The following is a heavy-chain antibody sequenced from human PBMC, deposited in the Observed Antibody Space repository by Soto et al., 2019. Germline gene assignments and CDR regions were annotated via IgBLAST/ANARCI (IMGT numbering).Heavy chain of an antibody. CDR3: AGWVYGSGSVYYGMDG. D-gene: IGHD3-10*01. Sequence: QVQLQESGPGLVKPSQTLSLTCTVSGGSISSGGYYWSWIRQHPGKGLEWIGYIYYSGSTYYNPSLKLRLTISVDTSKTRFSQRLGSVTAGDTAVYYCAGWVYGSGSVYYGMDGWGHGTTVTVSS. CDR2: IYYSGST. CDR1: GGSISSGGYY. J-gene: IGHJ6*02. V-gene: IGHV4-31*03.